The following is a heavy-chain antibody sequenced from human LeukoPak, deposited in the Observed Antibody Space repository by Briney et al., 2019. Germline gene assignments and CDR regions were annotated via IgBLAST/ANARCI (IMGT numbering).Heavy chain of an antibody. Sequence: TGGSLRLSCAASGFTFSSYAMSWVRQAPGKGLEWVSVISESGGSTYYADSVKGRFTISRDNSENTLYLQMNSLRAEDTAIYYCAKDPTSVGGHFDWLLGHWGQGTLVTVSS. CDR1: GFTFSSYA. CDR3: AKDPTSVGGHFDWLLGH. CDR2: ISESGGST. D-gene: IGHD3-9*01. J-gene: IGHJ4*02. V-gene: IGHV3-23*01.